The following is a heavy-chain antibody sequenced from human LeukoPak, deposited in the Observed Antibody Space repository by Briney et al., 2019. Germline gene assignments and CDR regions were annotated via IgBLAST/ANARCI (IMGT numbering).Heavy chain of an antibody. CDR2: ISAYNGNT. CDR1: GYTFTNYG. V-gene: IGHV1-18*01. CDR3: ARAYYGDPRGDFDY. D-gene: IGHD4-17*01. J-gene: IGHJ4*02. Sequence: ASVKVSCKASGYTFTNYGISWVRQAPGQGLEWMGWISAYNGNTNHAQNLQGRVTMTTDTSTSTAPMELRSLKSDDTAVYYCARAYYGDPRGDFDYWGQGTLVTVSS.